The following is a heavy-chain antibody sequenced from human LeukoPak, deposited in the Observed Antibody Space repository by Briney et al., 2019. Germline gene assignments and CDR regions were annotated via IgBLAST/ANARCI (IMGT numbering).Heavy chain of an antibody. D-gene: IGHD3-22*01. V-gene: IGHV4-4*07. CDR2: IYTSGST. CDR3: AREVTDYYDSSGYYSNHCYYYMDV. CDR1: GGSISSYY. Sequence: PSETLSLTCTVSGGSISSYYWSWIRQPAGKGLEWIGRIYTSGSTNYNPSLKSRVTMSVDTSKNQFSLKLSSVTATDTAVYYCAREVTDYYDSSGYYSNHCYYYMDVWGKGTTVTVSS. J-gene: IGHJ6*03.